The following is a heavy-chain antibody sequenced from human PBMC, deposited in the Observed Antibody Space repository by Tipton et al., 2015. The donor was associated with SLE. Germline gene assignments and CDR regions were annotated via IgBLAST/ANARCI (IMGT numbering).Heavy chain of an antibody. J-gene: IGHJ5*02. D-gene: IGHD4/OR15-4a*01. CDR1: GGSINSYY. Sequence: TLSLTCTVSGGSINSYYWSWIRQPPGMGLEWVGFAFYSGSTSYNPSLKSRVTISVDTSKNQFSLKLTSVTVADTAVYYCTRGGRGDGANPFDPWGQGTLVTVSS. CDR3: TRGGRGDGANPFDP. V-gene: IGHV4-59*12. CDR2: AFYSGST.